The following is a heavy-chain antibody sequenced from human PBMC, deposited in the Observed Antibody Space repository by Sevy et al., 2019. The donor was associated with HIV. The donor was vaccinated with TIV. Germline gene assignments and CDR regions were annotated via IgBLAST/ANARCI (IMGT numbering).Heavy chain of an antibody. CDR1: GFTFSSYS. CDR2: ISSSSSYI. D-gene: IGHD2-15*01. Sequence: GGSLRLSCAASGFTFSSYSMNWVRQAPGKGLEWVSSISSSSSYIYYADSVKGRFTISRENAKNSLYLQMNSLRAEDTAVYYCARALGRGYCSGASCFNWFDPWGQGTLVTVSS. V-gene: IGHV3-21*01. CDR3: ARALGRGYCSGASCFNWFDP. J-gene: IGHJ5*02.